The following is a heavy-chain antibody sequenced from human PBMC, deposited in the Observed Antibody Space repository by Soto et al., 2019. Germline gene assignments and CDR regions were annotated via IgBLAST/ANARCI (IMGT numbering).Heavy chain of an antibody. J-gene: IGHJ5*02. CDR2: IYHSGST. CDR3: AREAAGLGNWFDP. V-gene: IGHV4-31*03. D-gene: IGHD6-13*01. CDR1: GGSISSGGYY. Sequence: QVQLQESGPGLVKPSQTLSLTCNVSGGSISSGGYYWSWIRQHPGKGLEWIGYIYHSGSTYYNPSLKSRVTISVDTSKNQFSLKLSSVTAAGTAVYYCAREAAGLGNWFDPWGQGTLVTVSS.